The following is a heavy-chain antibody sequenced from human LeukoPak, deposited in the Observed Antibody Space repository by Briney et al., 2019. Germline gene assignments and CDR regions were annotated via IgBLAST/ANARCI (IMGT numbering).Heavy chain of an antibody. CDR3: ARTFGDYFDY. D-gene: IGHD2/OR15-2a*01. J-gene: IGHJ4*02. CDR2: LDWDDDK. CDR1: GFSLSTSGMC. V-gene: IGHV2-70*11. Sequence: RPSGPTLVNPTQPLTLTCTFPGFSLSTSGMCVSWIRQPPGKALEWLARLDWDDDKYYSTSLKTRLTISKDTSKNQVVLTMTNMDPVDTATYYCARTFGDYFDYWGQGTLVTVSS.